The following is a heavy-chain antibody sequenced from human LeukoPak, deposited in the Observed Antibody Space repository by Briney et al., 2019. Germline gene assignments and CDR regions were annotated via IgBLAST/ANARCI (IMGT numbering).Heavy chain of an antibody. CDR3: ARDSLKDAFDI. J-gene: IGHJ3*02. Sequence: SETLSLTCTVSGGSISSYYWSWIRQPPGKGLEWIGYIYYSGSTNYNPSLKSRVTISVDTSKNQFSLKLSSVTAADTAVYYCARDSLKDAFDIWGQGTMVTVSS. CDR1: GGSISSYY. V-gene: IGHV4-59*01. CDR2: IYYSGST.